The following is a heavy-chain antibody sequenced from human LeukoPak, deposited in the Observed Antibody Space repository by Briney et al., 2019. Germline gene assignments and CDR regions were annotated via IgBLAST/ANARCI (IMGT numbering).Heavy chain of an antibody. CDR1: GYTFTSYV. Sequence: GASVKVSCKASGYTFTSYVMHWVRRAPGQRLEWMGWINVGNGDTKYSQRFQGRVTIARDTSANTAYMELSSLRSEDTAEYYCARDRGGTGDFDYWGQGTLVTVSS. J-gene: IGHJ4*02. V-gene: IGHV1-3*01. CDR2: INVGNGDT. D-gene: IGHD1-1*01. CDR3: ARDRGGTGDFDY.